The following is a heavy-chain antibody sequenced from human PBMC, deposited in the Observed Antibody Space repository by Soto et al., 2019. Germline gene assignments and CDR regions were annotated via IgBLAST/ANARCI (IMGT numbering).Heavy chain of an antibody. D-gene: IGHD6-19*01. CDR3: ARQVGGWAPWYFDY. Sequence: SETLSLTCTISGGPMSNYYCSWFRQPPGQGLEWIGYIYYSGSTNYNPSLKSRVTISVDTSKNQFSLKLSSVTAADTAVYYCARQVGGWAPWYFDYWGQGTLVTVSS. CDR2: IYYSGST. CDR1: GGPMSNYY. V-gene: IGHV4-59*08. J-gene: IGHJ4*02.